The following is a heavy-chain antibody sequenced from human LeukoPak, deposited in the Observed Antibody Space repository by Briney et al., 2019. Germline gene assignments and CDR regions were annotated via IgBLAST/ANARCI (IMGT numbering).Heavy chain of an antibody. V-gene: IGHV1-69*04. J-gene: IGHJ6*02. CDR3: ASALVATMERSDYYYGMDV. CDR1: GGTFSNYA. D-gene: IGHD5-12*01. CDR2: IIPILGIA. Sequence: GASVKVSCKASGGTFSNYAISWVRQAPGQGLEWMGRIIPILGIANYAQKFQGRVTITADKSTSTAYMELSSLRSEDTAVYYCASALVATMERSDYYYGMDVWGQGTTVTVSS.